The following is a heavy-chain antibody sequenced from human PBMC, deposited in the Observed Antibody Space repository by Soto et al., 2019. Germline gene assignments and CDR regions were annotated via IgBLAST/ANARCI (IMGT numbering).Heavy chain of an antibody. D-gene: IGHD6-13*01. CDR2: INPDNGNT. CDR1: GYTFTRYT. Sequence: QVQLVQSGAEVKKPGASVKISCKASGYTFTRYTMNWVRQAPGQRLEWMGWINPDNGNTKSSQKFQDRVIITRDTSASAAYMDLSSLGSEDTAVYYCARGIATGQLDPWGQGTLVTVSS. V-gene: IGHV1-3*01. CDR3: ARGIATGQLDP. J-gene: IGHJ5*02.